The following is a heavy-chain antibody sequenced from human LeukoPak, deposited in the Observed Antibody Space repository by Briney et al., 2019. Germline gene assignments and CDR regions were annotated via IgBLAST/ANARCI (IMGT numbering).Heavy chain of an antibody. V-gene: IGHV3-30*01. CDR3: AKDAYSSSSDFDY. CDR1: GFIFSNYA. Sequence: GGSLRLSCAASGFIFSNYAMHWVRQAPGKGLEWVALISSDGSKTYHADSVKGRFSISRDNSKNTLYLQLNSLRAEDTSVYYCAKDAYSSSSDFDYWGQGTLVTVSS. CDR2: ISSDGSKT. J-gene: IGHJ4*02. D-gene: IGHD6-6*01.